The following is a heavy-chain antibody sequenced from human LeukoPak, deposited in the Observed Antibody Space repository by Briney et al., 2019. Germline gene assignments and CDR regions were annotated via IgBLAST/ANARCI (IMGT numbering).Heavy chain of an antibody. Sequence: GGSLRLSCAASGFTFSSYEMNWVRQAPGKGLEWVSYISSSGSTIYYADSVKGRFTISRDNAKNSLYLQMNSLKTEDTAVYYCTRHHYGSGSSGFDYWGQGTLVTVSS. J-gene: IGHJ4*02. V-gene: IGHV3-48*03. CDR2: ISSSGSTI. CDR1: GFTFSSYE. D-gene: IGHD3-10*01. CDR3: TRHHYGSGSSGFDY.